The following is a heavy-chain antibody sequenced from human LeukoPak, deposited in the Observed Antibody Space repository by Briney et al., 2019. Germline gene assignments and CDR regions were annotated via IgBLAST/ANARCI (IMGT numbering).Heavy chain of an antibody. Sequence: PSETLSLTCTVSGGSISSGSYYWSWIRQPAGKGLEWIGRIYTSGSTNYNPSLKSRVTISVDTSKNQFSLKLSSVTAADTAVYYCAREPNYCSSTSCYLLNWLDPLGQGTLVTVSS. V-gene: IGHV4-61*02. D-gene: IGHD2-2*01. J-gene: IGHJ5*02. CDR2: IYTSGST. CDR1: GGSISSGSYY. CDR3: AREPNYCSSTSCYLLNWLDP.